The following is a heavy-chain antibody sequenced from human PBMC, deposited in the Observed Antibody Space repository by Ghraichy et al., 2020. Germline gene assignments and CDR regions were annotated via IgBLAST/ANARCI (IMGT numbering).Heavy chain of an antibody. CDR2: IYTSGST. Sequence: SETLSLTCTVSGGSISSYYWSWIRQPAGKGLEWIGRIYTSGSTNYNPSLKSRVTMSVDTSKNQFSLKLSSVTAADTAVYYCARSSYDFWSGYHYYFDYWGQGTLVTVSS. D-gene: IGHD3-3*01. V-gene: IGHV4-4*07. J-gene: IGHJ4*02. CDR1: GGSISSYY. CDR3: ARSSYDFWSGYHYYFDY.